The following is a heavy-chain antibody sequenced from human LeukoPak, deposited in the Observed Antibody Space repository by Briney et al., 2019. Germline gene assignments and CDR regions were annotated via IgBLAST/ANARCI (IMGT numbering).Heavy chain of an antibody. Sequence: SETLSLTCAVYGGSFSGYYWSWIRRPPGKGLEWIGEINHSGSTNYNPPLKSRVTISVDTSKNQFSLKLSSVTAADTAVYYCASASSGWYNRGLSYWGQGTLVTVSS. J-gene: IGHJ4*02. V-gene: IGHV4-34*01. CDR2: INHSGST. CDR1: GGSFSGYY. CDR3: ASASSGWYNRGLSY. D-gene: IGHD6-19*01.